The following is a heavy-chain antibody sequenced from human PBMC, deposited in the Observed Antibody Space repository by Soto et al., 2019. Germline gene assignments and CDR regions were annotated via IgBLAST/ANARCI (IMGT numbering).Heavy chain of an antibody. CDR3: AREGYDSSGYYEPFDF. CDR2: ISGSGYTI. V-gene: IGHV3-48*02. Sequence: EVHLVESGGDLVQPGGSLRLTCAASGFTFSDYNMNWVRQAPGKVPEWISFISGSGYTIYYADSVKGRFTISRDNPKTSLSLPMKNLRDEDMAFYSCAREGYDSSGYYEPFDFWGQGYLVTVSS. D-gene: IGHD3-22*01. J-gene: IGHJ4*02. CDR1: GFTFSDYN.